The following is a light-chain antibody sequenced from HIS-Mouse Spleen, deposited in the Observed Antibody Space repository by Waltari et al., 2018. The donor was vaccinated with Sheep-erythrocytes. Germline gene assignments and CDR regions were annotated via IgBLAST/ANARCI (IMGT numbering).Light chain of an antibody. J-gene: IGLJ1*01. V-gene: IGLV2-11*01. Sequence: QSALTPPRSVSGSPGRSVTISCPGTRSDVGGVNYVSWYQQHPAKAPNLMIYDVSKRPSGVPDRFSGSKSGNTASLTISGLQAEDEADYYCCSYAGSYNHVFATGTKVTVL. CDR2: DVS. CDR3: CSYAGSYNHV. CDR1: RSDVGGVNY.